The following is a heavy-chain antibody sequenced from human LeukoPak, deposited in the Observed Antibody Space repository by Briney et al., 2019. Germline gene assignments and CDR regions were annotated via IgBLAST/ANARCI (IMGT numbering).Heavy chain of an antibody. CDR2: ISVSGGGT. V-gene: IGHV3-23*01. J-gene: IGHJ4*02. D-gene: IGHD6-19*01. CDR3: AKDRSGIAVAVIDY. Sequence: GGSLRLSCAASGFTFSSYAMSWVRQAPGQGLEWVSAISVSGGGTYYADSVKGRFTFSRDNSKNTLYLQMNSLRGEDTAVYYCAKDRSGIAVAVIDYGGQGTLVTVSS. CDR1: GFTFSSYA.